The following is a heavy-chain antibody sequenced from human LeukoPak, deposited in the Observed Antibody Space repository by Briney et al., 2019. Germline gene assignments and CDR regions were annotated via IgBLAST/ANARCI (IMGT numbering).Heavy chain of an antibody. J-gene: IGHJ4*02. Sequence: GASVKVSCKASGYKFTDNYLHWVRQTPGQGLEWLAWINPNSGDTKFEQKFQGRLTLTRDTSISTAYLELTGLIFDDTAVYYCAKGRGYYDTGASDSWGQGTLVTVSS. CDR3: AKGRGYYDTGASDS. D-gene: IGHD3-22*01. CDR2: INPNSGDT. V-gene: IGHV1-2*02. CDR1: GYKFTDNY.